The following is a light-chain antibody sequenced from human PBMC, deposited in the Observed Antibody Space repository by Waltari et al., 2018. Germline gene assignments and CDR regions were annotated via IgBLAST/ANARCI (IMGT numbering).Light chain of an antibody. CDR2: GAS. Sequence: EIVLTQSPGSLSSSRGERVTLSCRASQSVSRSLAWYQQTRGQAPSLLIFGASNRATGIPDRFSGSGSETDFSLTISRLEPEDYAVYYCQHHVRLPATFGRGTKVEIK. CDR3: QHHVRLPAT. J-gene: IGKJ1*01. V-gene: IGKV3-20*01. CDR1: QSVSRS.